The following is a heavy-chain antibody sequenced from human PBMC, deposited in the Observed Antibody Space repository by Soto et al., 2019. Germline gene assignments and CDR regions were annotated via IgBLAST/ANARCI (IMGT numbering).Heavy chain of an antibody. CDR3: TTDLYYDQGDWFDP. Sequence: PGGSLRLSCAASGFTFSNAWMSWVRQAPGKGLEWVGRIKSKTDGGTTDYAAPVKGRFTISRDDSKNTLYLQMNSLKTEDTAVYYCTTDLYYDQGDWFDPWGQGTLVTVSS. J-gene: IGHJ5*02. D-gene: IGHD3-22*01. V-gene: IGHV3-15*01. CDR2: IKSKTDGGTT. CDR1: GFTFSNAW.